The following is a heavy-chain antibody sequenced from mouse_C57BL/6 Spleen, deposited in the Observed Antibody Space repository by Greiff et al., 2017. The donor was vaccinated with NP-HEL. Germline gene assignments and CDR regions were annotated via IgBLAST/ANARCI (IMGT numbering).Heavy chain of an antibody. V-gene: IGHV1-64*01. CDR3: ARVYSNSWYFDV. CDR2: IHPNSGST. D-gene: IGHD2-5*01. Sequence: QVQLKQPGAELVKPGASVKLSCKASGYTFTSYWMHWVKQRPGQGLEWIGMIHPNSGSTNYNEKFKSKATLTVDKSSSTAYMQLSSLTSEDSAVYYCARVYSNSWYFDVWGTGTTVTVSS. CDR1: GYTFTSYW. J-gene: IGHJ1*03.